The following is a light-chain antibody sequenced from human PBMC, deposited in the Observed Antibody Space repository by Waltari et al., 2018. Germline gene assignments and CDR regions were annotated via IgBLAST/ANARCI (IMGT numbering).Light chain of an antibody. J-gene: IGLJ1*01. CDR1: SSDVGSYNH. Sequence: QSALTQPASVSGSLGQSLTISCTGTSSDVGSYNHVSWYHQYPGKAPQVIILDVTFRPSVVSNRFSGSKSGNTASLTISVLQAEDEATYYCSSFTITYTFVFGTGTKVTVL. V-gene: IGLV2-14*03. CDR2: DVT. CDR3: SSFTITYTFV.